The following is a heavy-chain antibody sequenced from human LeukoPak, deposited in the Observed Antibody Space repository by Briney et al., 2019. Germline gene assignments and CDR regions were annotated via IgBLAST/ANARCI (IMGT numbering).Heavy chain of an antibody. V-gene: IGHV5-51*01. D-gene: IGHD6-6*01. CDR3: ARRGSIGARLSYFDY. J-gene: IGHJ4*02. CDR1: GYIFTNYW. CDR2: IYPGDSDT. Sequence: GESLKISCKGSGYIFTNYWIGWVRQMPGKGLEWMGIIYPGDSDTRYSPSFQGQVTISADKSISTAYLQWSSLKASDTAMYYCARRGSIGARLSYFDYWGQGTLVTVSS.